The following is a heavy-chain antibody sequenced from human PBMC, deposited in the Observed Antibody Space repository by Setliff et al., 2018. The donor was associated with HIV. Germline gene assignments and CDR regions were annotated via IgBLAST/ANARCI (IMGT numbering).Heavy chain of an antibody. CDR2: IYFSGST. D-gene: IGHD3-16*01. J-gene: IGHJ4*02. Sequence: PSETLSLTCTVSGGSISSTSYYWGWISQPPGKGLEWIGTIYFSGSTYYNPSLKSRVTISVDTSKNQLSLKLSSVTAADTAMYYCARGRGVGYFDYWGQGTLVTSPQ. V-gene: IGHV4-39*07. CDR1: GGSISSTSYY. CDR3: ARGRGVGYFDY.